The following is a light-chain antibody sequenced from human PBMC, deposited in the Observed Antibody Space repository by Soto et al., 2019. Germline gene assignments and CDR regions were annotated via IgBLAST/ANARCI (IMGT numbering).Light chain of an antibody. CDR3: QQRGVWPLT. CDR2: ESS. J-gene: IGKJ4*01. Sequence: EIVLTQSPGTLSLSPGKRATLSCRASQSVGTSLAWYQQKSGQAPRLLFYESSNRATYIPARFSASGSGTDFTLTISGLEPEDFAVYYCQQRGVWPLTFGGGTKVDIK. CDR1: QSVGTS. V-gene: IGKV3-11*01.